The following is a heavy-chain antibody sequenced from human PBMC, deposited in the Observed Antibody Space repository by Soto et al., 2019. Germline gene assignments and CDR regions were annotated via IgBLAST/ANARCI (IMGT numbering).Heavy chain of an antibody. CDR1: GGSISSLGYY. V-gene: IGHV4-31*03. CDR3: AAGGCYFAY. CDR2: ILSTGSS. Sequence: SETLSLTCSVSGGSISSLGYYWSWIRQHPGKGLEWIGSILSTGSSHSNPSLKSRVTMSLDTTQNQLSLRVTSVTAADTAVYFCAAGGCYFAYWGQGALVTVSS. J-gene: IGHJ4*02. D-gene: IGHD1-26*01.